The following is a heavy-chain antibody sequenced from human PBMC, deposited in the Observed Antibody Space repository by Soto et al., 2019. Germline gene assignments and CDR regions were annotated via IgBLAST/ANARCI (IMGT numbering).Heavy chain of an antibody. CDR1: GDCLSRYY. J-gene: IGHJ4*02. CDR3: ARQPYRRSWFLY. V-gene: IGHV4-59*08. Sequence: ASETLSLTCTVSGDCLSRYYLSCILQPPGKGLEWIGYIYYSGSTNYNPSLKSRVTISVDTSKNQFSLKLSSVTAADTAVYYCARQPYRRSWFLYWFPAPLASV. D-gene: IGHD6-13*01. CDR2: IYYSGST.